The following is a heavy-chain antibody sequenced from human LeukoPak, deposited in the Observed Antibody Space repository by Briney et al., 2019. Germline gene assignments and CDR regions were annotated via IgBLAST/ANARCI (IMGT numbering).Heavy chain of an antibody. Sequence: GGSLRLSCAASGLTFSNFAMHWVRQAPGKGLEWVAVIWYDGSNKYYADSVKGRFTISRDNSKNTLYLQMDSLRAEDTAVYYCAMWELNYWGQGTLVTVSS. J-gene: IGHJ4*02. V-gene: IGHV3-33*08. CDR3: AMWELNY. CDR1: GLTFSNFA. D-gene: IGHD1-26*01. CDR2: IWYDGSNK.